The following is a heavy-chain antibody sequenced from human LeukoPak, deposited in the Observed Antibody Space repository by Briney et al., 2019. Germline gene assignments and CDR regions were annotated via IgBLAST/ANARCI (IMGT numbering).Heavy chain of an antibody. V-gene: IGHV4-59*01. Sequence: PSETLSLTCTVSGGSTSSYYWSWIRQPPGEGLEWIGYIYNRGSTDYNPSLKSRVTISVDTSKNQFSLKLRSVTAADTAVYYCARVGGSGSYPRNYFDYWGQGTLVTVSS. CDR1: GGSTSSYY. CDR2: IYNRGST. J-gene: IGHJ4*02. D-gene: IGHD3-10*01. CDR3: ARVGGSGSYPRNYFDY.